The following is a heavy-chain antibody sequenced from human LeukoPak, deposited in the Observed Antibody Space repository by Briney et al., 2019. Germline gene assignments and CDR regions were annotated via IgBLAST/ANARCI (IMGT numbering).Heavy chain of an antibody. Sequence: GGSLRLSCAASGFAYISYWMTWVRQAPGKGLEWVATIKHDGSEKSFVDSVKGRFTISRDNANNSLYLQMESLRVDDTAIYYCARNDRYDFWSYNFCLDPWGQGTLVTVSS. V-gene: IGHV3-7*01. CDR1: GFAYISYW. CDR2: IKHDGSEK. CDR3: ARNDRYDFWSYNFCLDP. J-gene: IGHJ5*02. D-gene: IGHD3-3*01.